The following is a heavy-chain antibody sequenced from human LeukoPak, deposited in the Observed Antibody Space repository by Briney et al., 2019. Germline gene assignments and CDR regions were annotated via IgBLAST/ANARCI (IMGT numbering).Heavy chain of an antibody. D-gene: IGHD1-26*01. CDR1: GGSISSSSYY. CDR3: ARGSTYYFDY. J-gene: IGHJ4*02. V-gene: IGHV4-39*01. Sequence: PSETLSLTCTVSGGSISSSSYYWGWIRQPPGKGLEWIGSNYYSGSTYYNPSLKSRVTISVDTSKNQFSLKLSSVTAADTAVYYCARGSTYYFDYWGQGTLVTVPS. CDR2: NYYSGST.